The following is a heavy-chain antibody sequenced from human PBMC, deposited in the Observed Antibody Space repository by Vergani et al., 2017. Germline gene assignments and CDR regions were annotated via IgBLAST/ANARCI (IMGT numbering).Heavy chain of an antibody. V-gene: IGHV3-30-3*01. Sequence: VQLVESGGGLVKPGGSLRLSCSASGFTFSSYAMHWVRQAPGKGLEWVAVISYDGSNKYYADSVKGRFTISRDNSKNTLYLQMNSLRAEDTAVYYCARGDLWFGVARYYYYGMDVWGQGTTVTVSS. CDR1: GFTFSSYA. CDR3: ARGDLWFGVARYYYYGMDV. J-gene: IGHJ6*02. CDR2: ISYDGSNK. D-gene: IGHD3-10*01.